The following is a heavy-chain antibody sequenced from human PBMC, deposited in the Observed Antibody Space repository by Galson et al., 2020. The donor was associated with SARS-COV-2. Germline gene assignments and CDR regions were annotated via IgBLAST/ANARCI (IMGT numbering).Heavy chain of an antibody. CDR2: IYSEGSST. CDR1: GFTFSNHW. Sequence: GRALHGESLKISCAVSGFTFSNHWMHWVRQAPGKGLVWVSRIYSEGSSTSYADSVKGRFTISGDNAKNTLYLQMNSLRAEDTAVYYCARGDMGNDYFDYWGQGTLVTVSS. J-gene: IGHJ4*02. V-gene: IGHV3-74*01. CDR3: ARGDMGNDYFDY. D-gene: IGHD7-27*01.